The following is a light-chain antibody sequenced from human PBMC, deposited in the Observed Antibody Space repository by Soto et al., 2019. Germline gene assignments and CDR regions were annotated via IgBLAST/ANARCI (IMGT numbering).Light chain of an antibody. J-gene: IGLJ3*02. CDR2: VNI. CDR3: QSYDSSLSGVV. CDR1: SSNIGSNYD. Sequence: QSVLTQSPSVSGAPGQRVTISCTGTSSNIGSNYDVHWYQQLPGTAPKLLIYVNINRPSGVPDRFSGSKSGTSASLAITGLQAEDEADYYCQSYDSSLSGVVFGGGTKLTVL. V-gene: IGLV1-40*01.